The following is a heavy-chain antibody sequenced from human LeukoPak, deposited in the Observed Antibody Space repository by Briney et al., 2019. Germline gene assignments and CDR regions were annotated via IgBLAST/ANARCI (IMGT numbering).Heavy chain of an antibody. J-gene: IGHJ4*02. CDR3: ARVGKGSGYYYGQSDY. Sequence: ASVKVSCKASGYTFTSYGISWVRQAPGQGLEWMGWISAYNGNTNYAQKFQGRVTITADESTSTAYMELSSLRSEDTAVYYCARVGKGSGYYYGQSDYWGQGTLVTVSS. CDR1: GYTFTSYG. CDR2: ISAYNGNT. V-gene: IGHV1-18*01. D-gene: IGHD3-22*01.